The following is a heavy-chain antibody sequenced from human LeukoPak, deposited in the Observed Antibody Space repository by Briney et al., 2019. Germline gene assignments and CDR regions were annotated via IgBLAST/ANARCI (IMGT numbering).Heavy chain of an antibody. D-gene: IGHD1-26*01. J-gene: IGHJ2*01. CDR3: ARGSGAWSLDL. Sequence: GASVKVSCKASGYTFTNYAINWVRQAPGQGLEWMGWINAYNGDTNYAQRLQGRVTMTTDTSTSTAYMELRSLRSDDTAVYYCARGSGAWSLDLWGRGTLVTVSS. CDR2: INAYNGDT. CDR1: GYTFTNYA. V-gene: IGHV1-18*04.